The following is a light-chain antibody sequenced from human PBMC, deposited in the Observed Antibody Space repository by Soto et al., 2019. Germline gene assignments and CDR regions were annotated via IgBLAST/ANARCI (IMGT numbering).Light chain of an antibody. CDR2: DVN. V-gene: IGLV2-14*01. Sequence: QSALTQPASVSGSPGQSITISCTGTSSDVGGYNYVSWYQQHPGKAPKLMIYDVNNRPSGVSNRFSGSKSGNTASLTTSGLQAEDEADYYCSSYTGSSTYVVFGGGTQLTVL. CDR1: SSDVGGYNY. CDR3: SSYTGSSTYVV. J-gene: IGLJ2*01.